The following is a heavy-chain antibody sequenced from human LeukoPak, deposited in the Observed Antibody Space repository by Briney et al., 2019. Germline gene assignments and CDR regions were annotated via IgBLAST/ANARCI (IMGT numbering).Heavy chain of an antibody. Sequence: PSETLSLTCTVSGYSISSGYYWTWIRQPPGKGLEWIGEIDHSGSTNYNPSLKSRVTISVDTSKNQFSLKLSSVTAADTAVYYCARSGVVTRQTYYYYYYMDVWGKGTTVTVSS. D-gene: IGHD3-3*01. CDR3: ARSGVVTRQTYYYYYYMDV. J-gene: IGHJ6*03. CDR1: GYSISSGYY. V-gene: IGHV4-38-2*02. CDR2: IDHSGST.